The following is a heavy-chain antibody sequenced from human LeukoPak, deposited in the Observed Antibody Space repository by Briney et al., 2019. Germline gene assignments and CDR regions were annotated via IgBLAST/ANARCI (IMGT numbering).Heavy chain of an antibody. V-gene: IGHV4-39*01. Sequence: SETLSLTCTVSGGSISSSSYYWGWIRQPPGKGLGWIGSIYYSGSTYYNPSLKSRVTISVDTSKNQFSLKLSSVTAADTAVYYCARHLGYCSSTSCYGEYYYYYMDVWGKGTTVTVSS. CDR3: ARHLGYCSSTSCYGEYYYYYMDV. D-gene: IGHD2-2*01. CDR1: GGSISSSSYY. CDR2: IYYSGST. J-gene: IGHJ6*03.